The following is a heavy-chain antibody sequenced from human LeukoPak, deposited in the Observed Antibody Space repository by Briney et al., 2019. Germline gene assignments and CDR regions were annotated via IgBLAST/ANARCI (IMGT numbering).Heavy chain of an antibody. CDR2: MSHSGRS. D-gene: IGHD3-10*01. Sequence: SQTLSLTCTVSGGSISSGDHLWSWIRQPPGKGLEWIVYMSHSGRSYYNPSLKSRVTISVDTSKNQFSLKLSSVTAADTAVYYCARDGGANWFDPWGQGTLVTVSS. V-gene: IGHV4-30-2*05. CDR1: GGSISSGDHL. J-gene: IGHJ5*02. CDR3: ARDGGANWFDP.